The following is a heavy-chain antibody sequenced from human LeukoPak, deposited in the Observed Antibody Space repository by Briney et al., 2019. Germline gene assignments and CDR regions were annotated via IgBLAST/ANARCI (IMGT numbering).Heavy chain of an antibody. D-gene: IGHD6-13*01. J-gene: IGHJ4*02. CDR2: IYYSGST. V-gene: IGHV4-39*01. CDR1: GGSISSNSHF. CDR3: ARHLEYISSWKGYYFDY. Sequence: PSETLSLTCTVSGGSISSNSHFWDWIRQSPGKGLEWIGTIYYSGSTYYSPSLKSRVTMSVDTSKNQFSLKLSSVTAPDTAVYYCARHLEYISSWKGYYFDYWGQGTPVTVSS.